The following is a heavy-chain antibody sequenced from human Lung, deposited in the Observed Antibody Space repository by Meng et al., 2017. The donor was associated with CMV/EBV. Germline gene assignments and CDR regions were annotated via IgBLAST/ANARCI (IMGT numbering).Heavy chain of an antibody. CDR3: ARVYYDTSGSSHYFDF. Sequence: ASXXVSXKASGYSFSSYGVNWVRQAPGQGHEWMGWINPYTGGTNYPQKFQGRVTITRETSISTAYMDMSRLRSDDTAVYYCARVYYDTSGSSHYFDFWGQGTLVTVSS. D-gene: IGHD3-22*01. CDR1: GYSFSSYG. CDR2: INPYTGGT. J-gene: IGHJ4*02. V-gene: IGHV1-2*02.